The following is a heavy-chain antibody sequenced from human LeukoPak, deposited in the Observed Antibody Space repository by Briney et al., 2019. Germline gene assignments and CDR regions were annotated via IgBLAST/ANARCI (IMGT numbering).Heavy chain of an antibody. Sequence: GGSLRLSCVASGFTFSGYDIHWVRQAPGKGLEWVTLISYDGSNKYYADSVKGRFTISRDNPKSTLYLQMNSLRGEDTAVYYCAKGGPGDGNWFDLWGQGTLVTVSS. D-gene: IGHD2-21*02. J-gene: IGHJ5*02. V-gene: IGHV3-30*18. CDR1: GFTFSGYD. CDR3: AKGGPGDGNWFDL. CDR2: ISYDGSNK.